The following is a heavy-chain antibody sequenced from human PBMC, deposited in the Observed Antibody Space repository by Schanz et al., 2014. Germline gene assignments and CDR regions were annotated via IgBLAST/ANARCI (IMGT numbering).Heavy chain of an antibody. CDR3: ARGTDTAMEHRPFDY. CDR1: GFNFNTYA. D-gene: IGHD5-18*01. V-gene: IGHV3-66*01. Sequence: EMQLLESGGGLAQPGGSLRLACAASGFNFNTYAMSWVRQAPGKGLEWVSIIYTDGSTYYADSVRDRFTISRDNSKNMLYLQINNLRAEDTAVYYCARGTDTAMEHRPFDYWGQGTLVTVSS. J-gene: IGHJ4*02. CDR2: IYTDGST.